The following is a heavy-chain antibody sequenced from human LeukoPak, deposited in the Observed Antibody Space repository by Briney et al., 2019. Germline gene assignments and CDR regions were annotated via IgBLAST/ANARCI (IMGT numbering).Heavy chain of an antibody. J-gene: IGHJ4*02. Sequence: GGSLRLSCAASGFTFSSFSMIWVRQAPGKGLEGILYISSSSSSTYYADSVKGRFTISRDNAKNSLYLQMNSLRAEDTAVYYCARVIGSYGDSAYWGQGTLVTVSS. V-gene: IGHV3-48*04. CDR2: ISSSSSST. D-gene: IGHD4-17*01. CDR1: GFTFSSFS. CDR3: ARVIGSYGDSAY.